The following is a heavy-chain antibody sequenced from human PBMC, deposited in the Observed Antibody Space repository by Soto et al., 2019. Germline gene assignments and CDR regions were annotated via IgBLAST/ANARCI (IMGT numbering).Heavy chain of an antibody. CDR2: IYYSGST. V-gene: IGHV4-30-4*01. Sequence: PSETLSLTCTVSGGSISSGDYYWSGIRQPPGKGLEWIGYIYYSGSTYYNPSLKSRVTISVDTSKNQFSLKLSSVTAADTAVYYCARAGRHYYSGYDGSYFDYWGQGTLVTVSS. J-gene: IGHJ4*02. CDR3: ARAGRHYYSGYDGSYFDY. D-gene: IGHD5-12*01. CDR1: GGSISSGDYY.